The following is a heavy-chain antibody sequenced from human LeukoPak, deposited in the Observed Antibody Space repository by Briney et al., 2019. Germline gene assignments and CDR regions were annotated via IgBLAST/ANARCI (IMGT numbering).Heavy chain of an antibody. CDR2: ISGSGGRT. J-gene: IGHJ4*02. V-gene: IGHV3-23*01. D-gene: IGHD2-2*02. CDR3: AKIVVPAAIIGYFDY. Sequence: PGGSLRLSCAASGFTFSTYAMNWVRQAPGKGLEWVSGISGSGGRTYYADSVKGRFTISRDNSRNTLYLQMNSLRAEDTAVYYCAKIVVPAAIIGYFDYWGQGTLVTVSS. CDR1: GFTFSTYA.